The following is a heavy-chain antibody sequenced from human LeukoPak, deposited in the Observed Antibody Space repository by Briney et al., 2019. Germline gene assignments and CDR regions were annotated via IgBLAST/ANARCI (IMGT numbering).Heavy chain of an antibody. V-gene: IGHV1-2*02. Sequence: GASVKVSCKASGYTFTGYYMHWVRQAPGQGLEWMGWINPNSGGTNYAQKFQGRVTMTRDTSISTAYMELSRLRSDDTAVYYCATPAVKHIVVVIDKWELDYWGQGTLVTVSS. CDR2: INPNSGGT. J-gene: IGHJ4*02. CDR3: ATPAVKHIVVVIDKWELDY. D-gene: IGHD2-21*01. CDR1: GYTFTGYY.